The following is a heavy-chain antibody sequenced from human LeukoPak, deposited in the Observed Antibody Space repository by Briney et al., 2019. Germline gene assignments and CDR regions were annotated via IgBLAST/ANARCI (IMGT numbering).Heavy chain of an antibody. V-gene: IGHV3-7*01. CDR2: IKQDGSEK. J-gene: IGHJ6*02. D-gene: IGHD3-10*01. CDR3: ARDSPRGLYYYYGMDV. Sequence: TGGSLRLSCAASGFTFSSYWMSWVRQAPGKGLEWVANIKQDGSEKYYVDSVKGRFTISRGNAKNSLYLQMNSLRAEDTAVYYCARDSPRGLYYYYGMDVWGQGTTVTVSS. CDR1: GFTFSSYW.